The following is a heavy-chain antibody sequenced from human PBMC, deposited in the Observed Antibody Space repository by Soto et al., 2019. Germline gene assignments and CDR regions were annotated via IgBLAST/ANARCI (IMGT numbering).Heavy chain of an antibody. D-gene: IGHD6-6*01. V-gene: IGHV4-34*01. CDR2: INHSGST. CDR3: ASRQLVWYFDL. J-gene: IGHJ2*01. Sequence: SETLSLTCAVYGGSFSDYYWSWIRQPPGKGLEWIGEINHSGSTNYNPSLKSRVTISVDTSKIQFSLKLSSVTAADTAVYYCASRQLVWYFDLGGRGTLVTVSS. CDR1: GGSFSDYY.